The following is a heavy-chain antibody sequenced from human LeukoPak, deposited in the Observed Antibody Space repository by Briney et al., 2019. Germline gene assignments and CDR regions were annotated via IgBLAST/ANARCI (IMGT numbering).Heavy chain of an antibody. CDR1: GGSISSGSYH. J-gene: IGHJ5*02. Sequence: SQTLSLTCTVSGGSISSGSYHWSWIRQPAGKELEWIGRIYNSGSTYYNPSLQSRVTISVDTSKNQFSLKLSSVTAADTAVYYCARAPGYSSSWPYNWFDPWGQGTLVTVSS. D-gene: IGHD6-13*01. CDR2: IYNSGST. CDR3: ARAPGYSSSWPYNWFDP. V-gene: IGHV4-61*02.